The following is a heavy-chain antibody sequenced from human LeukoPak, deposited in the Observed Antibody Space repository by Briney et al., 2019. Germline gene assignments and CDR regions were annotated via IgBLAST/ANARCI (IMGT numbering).Heavy chain of an antibody. CDR2: ISAYNGNT. CDR1: GYTFTSYG. J-gene: IGHJ4*02. Sequence: GASVKVSCKASGYTFTSYGISWVRQAPGQGPEWMGWISAYNGNTNYAQKLQGRVTMTTDTSTSTAYMELRSLRSDDTAVYYCAREGPEGSYYNSFDYWGQGTLVTVSS. D-gene: IGHD3-10*01. CDR3: AREGPEGSYYNSFDY. V-gene: IGHV1-18*01.